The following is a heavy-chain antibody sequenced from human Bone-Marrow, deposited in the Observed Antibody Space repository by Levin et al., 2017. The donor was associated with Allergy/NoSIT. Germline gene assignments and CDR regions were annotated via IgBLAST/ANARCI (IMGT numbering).Heavy chain of an antibody. Sequence: GGSLRLSCTASGFTFGDYALSWFRQAPGRGLEWVSFIGSKPYGGTVQYAASVKGRFTFSRDDSKNIAYLQMNRLKTADTAVYYCTRTGDTNGYYYMEEWRIGTTVTVSS. J-gene: IGHJ6*03. D-gene: IGHD3-3*01. CDR2: IGSKPYGGTV. CDR3: TRTGDTNGYYYMEE. V-gene: IGHV3-49*03. CDR1: GFTFGDYA.